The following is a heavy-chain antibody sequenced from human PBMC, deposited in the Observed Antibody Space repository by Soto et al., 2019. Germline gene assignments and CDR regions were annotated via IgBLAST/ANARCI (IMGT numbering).Heavy chain of an antibody. CDR2: IYYSGST. V-gene: IGHV4-31*03. Sequence: SETLSLTCTVSGGSISSGGYYWSWIRQNTGKGLEWIGYIYYSGSTYYNPSLKSRVTISVDTSKNQFSLKLSSVTAADTAVYYCARDRFRSIYYYYGMDVWGQVTTVTVSS. D-gene: IGHD3-3*01. CDR1: GGSISSGGYY. CDR3: ARDRFRSIYYYYGMDV. J-gene: IGHJ6*02.